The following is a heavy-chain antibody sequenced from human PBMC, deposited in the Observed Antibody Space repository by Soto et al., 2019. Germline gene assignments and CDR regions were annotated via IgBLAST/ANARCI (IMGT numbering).Heavy chain of an antibody. J-gene: IGHJ4*02. D-gene: IGHD6-13*01. V-gene: IGHV3-23*01. CDR1: GFTFSSYA. CDR3: ARPLGAAAGTLAFDY. Sequence: EVQLLESGGGLVQPGGSLRLSCAASGFTFSSYAMSWVRQAPGEGLEWVSAISGSGGSTYYADSVKGRFTISRDNSKNTLYLQMNSLRAEDTAVYYCARPLGAAAGTLAFDYWGQGTLVTVSS. CDR2: ISGSGGST.